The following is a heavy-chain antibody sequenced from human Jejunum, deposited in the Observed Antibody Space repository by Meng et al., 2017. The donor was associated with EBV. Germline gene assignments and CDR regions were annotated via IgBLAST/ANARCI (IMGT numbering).Heavy chain of an antibody. CDR2: TSYDETDK. CDR3: ARGGGSRSWSFDY. V-gene: IGHV3-30-3*01. CDR1: GFTFSGFA. D-gene: IGHD6-13*01. J-gene: IGHJ4*02. Sequence: QVQLVESGGGLVKPGGSLRLSCAASGFTFSGFAMHWVRQAPGKGLEWVALTSYDETDKYYADSVKGRFIISRDNSNNTLSLQMNSLRAEDSAVYYCARGGGSRSWSFDYWGQGTLVTVSS.